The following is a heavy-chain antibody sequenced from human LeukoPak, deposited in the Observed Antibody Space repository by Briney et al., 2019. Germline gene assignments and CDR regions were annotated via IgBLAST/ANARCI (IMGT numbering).Heavy chain of an antibody. CDR3: ARGGNNWTTKNWFDP. V-gene: IGHV4-31*02. CDR2: IYYSGNT. J-gene: IGHJ5*02. D-gene: IGHD1/OR15-1a*01. Sequence: LRLSCAASGFTFSSYAMSWVRQHPGKGLEWIGYIYYSGNTYYNPSLKSRVTISVDTSKNQFSLDLTSVTAANTAVYYCARGGNNWTTKNWFDPWGQGTLVTVSS. CDR1: GFTFSSYA.